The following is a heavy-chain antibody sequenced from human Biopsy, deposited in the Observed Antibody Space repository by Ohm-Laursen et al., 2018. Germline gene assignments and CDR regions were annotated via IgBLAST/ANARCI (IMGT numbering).Heavy chain of an antibody. CDR3: ASQTPRNPDILTGAFHYDMAV. V-gene: IGHV1-69*05. Sequence: SSVKVSCKTSGYNFTGYYIHWVRQAPGQGLEWMGGIVTFFGTVKYAQRFQGRLTISTDRSTDTAYMELSSLTSEDTAVFYCASQTPRNPDILTGAFHYDMAVWGQGTTVTVSS. CDR2: IVTFFGTV. CDR1: GYNFTGYY. J-gene: IGHJ6*02. D-gene: IGHD3-9*01.